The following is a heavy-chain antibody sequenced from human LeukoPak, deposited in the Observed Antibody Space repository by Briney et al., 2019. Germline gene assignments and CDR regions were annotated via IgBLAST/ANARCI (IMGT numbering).Heavy chain of an antibody. CDR1: GYTFTSYY. Sequence: GASVKVSCKASGYTFTSYYMHWVRQAPGQGLEWMGIINPSGGSTSYAQKFQGRVTMTRDTSTSTVYMELSSLRSEDTAVYYCARGVRIAVAGRYYFDYWGQGTLVTVSS. D-gene: IGHD6-19*01. CDR3: ARGVRIAVAGRYYFDY. CDR2: INPSGGST. V-gene: IGHV1-46*01. J-gene: IGHJ4*02.